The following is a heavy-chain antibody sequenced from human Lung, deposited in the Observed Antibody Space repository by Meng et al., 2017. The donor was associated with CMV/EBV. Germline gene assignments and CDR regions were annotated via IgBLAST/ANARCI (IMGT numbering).Heavy chain of an antibody. V-gene: IGHV2-5*01. CDR3: AHYGDYRFGWYFDL. CDR2: VYWNDDN. J-gene: IGHJ2*01. Sequence: FPGFSLNTAGLGVGWVRQPPGKAPECLSLVYWNDDNRYSPSLRNRLTITKDTSKNQAVLTMSNMDPVDTATYYCAHYGDYRFGWYFDLWGRGTLVTVSS. CDR1: GFSLNTAGLG. D-gene: IGHD4-17*01.